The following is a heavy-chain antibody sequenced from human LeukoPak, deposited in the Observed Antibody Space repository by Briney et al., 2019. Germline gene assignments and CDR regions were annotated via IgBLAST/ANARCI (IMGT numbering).Heavy chain of an antibody. CDR2: ITPIFGTA. D-gene: IGHD6-13*01. CDR3: ARGGGQGGSSWYYFDY. V-gene: IGHV1-69*05. Sequence: GSSVKVSCKASGGTFSSYAISWVRQAPGQGLEWMGGITPIFGTANYAQKFQGRVTITTDESTSTAYMELSSLRSEDTAVYYCARGGGQGGSSWYYFDYWGQGTLVTVSS. CDR1: GGTFSSYA. J-gene: IGHJ4*02.